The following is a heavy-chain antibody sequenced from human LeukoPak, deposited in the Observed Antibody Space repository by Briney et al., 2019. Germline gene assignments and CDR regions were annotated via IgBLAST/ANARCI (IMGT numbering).Heavy chain of an antibody. J-gene: IGHJ4*02. V-gene: IGHV3-23*01. CDR3: AKWGDYDILTGYYVPDY. Sequence: GTSLRLSCVASGSTFTNYAMSWVRQAPGKGLEWVSAITGSDGSSYYADSVKGRFTISRDNSKNTLYLQVNSLRAEDTAVYYCAKWGDYDILTGYYVPDYWGQGTLVTVSS. D-gene: IGHD3-9*01. CDR2: ITGSDGSS. CDR1: GSTFTNYA.